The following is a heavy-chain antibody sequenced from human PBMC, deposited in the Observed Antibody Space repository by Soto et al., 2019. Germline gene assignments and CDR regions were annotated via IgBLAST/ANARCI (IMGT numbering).Heavy chain of an antibody. J-gene: IGHJ4*02. CDR3: ARGQRYQLPRFFDY. V-gene: IGHV4-34*01. CDR1: GGSFSGYY. CDR2: INHSGST. D-gene: IGHD2-2*01. Sequence: SETLSLTCAFYGGSFSGYYWSWIRQPPGKGLEWIGEINHSGSTNYNPSLKSRVTISVDTSKNQFSLKLSSVTAADTAVYYCARGQRYQLPRFFDYWGQGTLVTVSS.